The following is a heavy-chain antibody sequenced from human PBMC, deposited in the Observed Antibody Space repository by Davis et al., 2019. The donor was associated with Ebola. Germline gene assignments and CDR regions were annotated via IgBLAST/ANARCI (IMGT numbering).Heavy chain of an antibody. Sequence: PGGSLRLSCAASGFTFSSYGMHWVRQAPGKGLEWVAVISYDGSNKYYADSVKGRFTISRDNSKNTLYLQMNSLRAEDTAVYYCARDGGYCSGGSCYATDYWGQGTLVTVSS. CDR1: GFTFSSYG. V-gene: IGHV3-30*03. CDR2: ISYDGSNK. CDR3: ARDGGYCSGGSCYATDY. D-gene: IGHD2-15*01. J-gene: IGHJ4*02.